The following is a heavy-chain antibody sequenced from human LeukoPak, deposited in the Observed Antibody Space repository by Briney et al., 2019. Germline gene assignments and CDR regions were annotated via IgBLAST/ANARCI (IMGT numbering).Heavy chain of an antibody. CDR3: ARVAVAYYYYYGMDV. Sequence: KCGESLKISCKGSGYSFTSYWIGWVRQMPGKGLEWMGIIYPGDSDTRYSPSFQGQVTISADKSISTAYLQWSSLKASDTATYYCARVAVAYYYYYGMDVWGQGTTVTVSS. CDR1: GYSFTSYW. J-gene: IGHJ6*02. CDR2: IYPGDSDT. V-gene: IGHV5-51*01. D-gene: IGHD6-19*01.